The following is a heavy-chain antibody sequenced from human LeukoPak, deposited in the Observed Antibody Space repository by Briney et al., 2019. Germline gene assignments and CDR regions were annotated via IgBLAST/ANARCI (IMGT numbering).Heavy chain of an antibody. V-gene: IGHV1-69*04. CDR2: IIPILGIA. CDR3: ARVHPPHGVGAP. J-gene: IGHJ5*02. Sequence: SVKLSCKASGGTFSSYAISWVRQAPGQGLEWMGRIIPILGIANYAQKFQGRVTITADKSTSTAYMELSSLRSEDTAVYYCARVHPPHGVGAPWGQGTLVTVSS. CDR1: GGTFSSYA. D-gene: IGHD1-26*01.